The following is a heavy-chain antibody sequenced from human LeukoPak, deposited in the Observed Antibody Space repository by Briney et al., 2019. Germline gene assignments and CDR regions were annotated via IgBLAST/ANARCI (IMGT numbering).Heavy chain of an antibody. D-gene: IGHD2-2*02. J-gene: IGHJ4*02. CDR3: AKVGGYCSSTSCYNPLLD. Sequence: GSLRLSCAASGFTFSSYGMHWVRQAPGKGLEWVAFIRYDGSNKYYADSVKGRFTISRDNSKNTLYLQMNSLRAEDTAVYYCAKVGGYCSSTSCYNPLLDWGQGTLVTVSS. CDR2: IRYDGSNK. CDR1: GFTFSSYG. V-gene: IGHV3-30*02.